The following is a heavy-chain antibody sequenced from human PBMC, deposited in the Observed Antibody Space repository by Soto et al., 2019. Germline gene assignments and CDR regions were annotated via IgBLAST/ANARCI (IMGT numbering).Heavy chain of an antibody. CDR3: ARDKITGLFDY. CDR1: GGSFSGYY. J-gene: IGHJ4*02. Sequence: QVQLQQWGAGLLKPSETLSLTCAVYGGSFSGYYRTSISQPPGTGLEWIGEINHSGSTNYNPSLKSRVTISVDTSKNQFSLKLTSVTAADTAVYYCARDKITGLFDYWGQGTLVTVSS. CDR2: INHSGST. V-gene: IGHV4-34*01. D-gene: IGHD2-8*02.